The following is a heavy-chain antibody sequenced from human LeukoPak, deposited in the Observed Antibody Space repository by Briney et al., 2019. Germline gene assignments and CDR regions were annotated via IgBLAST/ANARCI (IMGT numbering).Heavy chain of an antibody. CDR1: GGSISSYY. J-gene: IGHJ6*03. CDR3: ARTNYSNYYYYYYMDV. V-gene: IGHV4-4*09. CDR2: IYTSGST. D-gene: IGHD4-11*01. Sequence: PSETLSLTCTVSGGSISSYYWSWIRQPPGMGLEWIGYIYTSGSTNYNPSLKSRVTISVDTSKNQFSLKLSSVTAADTAVYYCARTNYSNYYYYYYMDVWGKGTTVTVSS.